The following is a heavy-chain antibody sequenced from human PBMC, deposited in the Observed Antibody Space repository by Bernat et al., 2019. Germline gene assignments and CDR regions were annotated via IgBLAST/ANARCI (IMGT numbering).Heavy chain of an antibody. Sequence: QVQLQESGPGLVKPSQTLSLTCTVSGGSISRGGYYWSWIRQHPGKGREWIGYIYYSGSTYYNPSLKSLVTISVDTSKNPFSLKLSAVTAADTAVYYCARVGVTMVQGVIITGDAFDIWGQGTMVTVSS. D-gene: IGHD3-10*01. CDR2: IYYSGST. V-gene: IGHV4-31*01. J-gene: IGHJ3*02. CDR1: GGSISRGGYY. CDR3: ARVGVTMVQGVIITGDAFDI.